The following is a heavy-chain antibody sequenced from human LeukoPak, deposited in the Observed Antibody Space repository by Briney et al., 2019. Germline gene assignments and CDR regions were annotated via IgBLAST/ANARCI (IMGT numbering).Heavy chain of an antibody. CDR1: GFTFSSYA. J-gene: IGHJ4*02. CDR3: AKMGYGPTLNFDY. V-gene: IGHV3-23*01. Sequence: GGSLRLSCAASGFTFSSYAMSWVRQAPGKGLEWVSAISGSGGSTYYADSAKGRFTISRGNSKNTLYLQMNSLRAEDTAVYYCAKMGYGPTLNFDYWGQGTLVTVSS. D-gene: IGHD5-18*01. CDR2: ISGSGGST.